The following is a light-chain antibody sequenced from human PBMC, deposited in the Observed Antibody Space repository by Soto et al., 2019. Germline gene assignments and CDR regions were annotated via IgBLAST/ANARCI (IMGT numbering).Light chain of an antibody. CDR1: QGITDY. CDR2: AAS. V-gene: IGKV1-27*01. CDR3: QNYNSAPWT. J-gene: IGKJ1*01. Sequence: DIQMTQSPSSLSASVGDRVTITCRASQGITDYLAWYQQKPGQVPNLLIYAASTLQSGVPSRFSGSGSGTDFTLTITGLHPEDVAPYYCQNYNSAPWTFGQGTKVKIK.